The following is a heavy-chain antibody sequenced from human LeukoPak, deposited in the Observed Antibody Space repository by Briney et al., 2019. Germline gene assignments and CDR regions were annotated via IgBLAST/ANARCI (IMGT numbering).Heavy chain of an antibody. J-gene: IGHJ4*02. CDR1: GYTFTDYG. CDR2: ISARNGNT. Sequence: ASVKVSCKASGYTFTDYGITWVRQAPGQGLEWMGWISARNGNTNYSQRLQARVTMTTDTSTSTAYMELRSLTSDDTAVYYCARDHALWSNCFDYWGQGTLVTVSS. D-gene: IGHD2/OR15-2a*01. V-gene: IGHV1-18*01. CDR3: ARDHALWSNCFDY.